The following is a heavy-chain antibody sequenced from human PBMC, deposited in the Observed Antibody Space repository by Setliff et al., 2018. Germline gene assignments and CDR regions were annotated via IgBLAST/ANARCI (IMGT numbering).Heavy chain of an antibody. CDR2: IYYSGST. V-gene: IGHV4-59*11. CDR3: ARGYGWSAANDY. CDR1: GGSISSHY. Sequence: SETLSLTCTVSGGSISSHYWSWIRQPPGKGLEWIGYIYYSGSTNYNPSLKIRVTISVDTSKTQFSLELSSVTAADTAVYYCARGYGWSAANDYWGQGTLVTVSS. J-gene: IGHJ4*02. D-gene: IGHD6-19*01.